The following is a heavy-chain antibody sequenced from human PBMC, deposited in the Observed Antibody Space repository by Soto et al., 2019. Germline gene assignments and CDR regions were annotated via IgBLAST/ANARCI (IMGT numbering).Heavy chain of an antibody. CDR2: ISSSGSTI. CDR3: ARDSGYCSGGSCPDPYYYYYYYMDV. V-gene: IGHV3-11*01. J-gene: IGHJ6*03. Sequence: GGSLRLSCAASGFTFSDYYMSWIRQAPGKGLEWVSYISSSGSTIYYADSVKGRFTISRDNAKNSLYLQMNSLRAEDTAVYYCARDSGYCSGGSCPDPYYYYYYYMDVWGKGTTVTVSS. D-gene: IGHD2-15*01. CDR1: GFTFSDYY.